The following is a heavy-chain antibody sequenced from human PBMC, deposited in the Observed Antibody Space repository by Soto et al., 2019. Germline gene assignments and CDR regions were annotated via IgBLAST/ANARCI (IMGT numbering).Heavy chain of an antibody. CDR1: YGSISSYY. V-gene: IGHV4-4*07. CDR2: FYPSGTT. Sequence: SETLSLTCTVSYGSISSYYWTWIRQPAGKGPEWIGRFYPSGTTNYNPSLKSRVTMSVDTSKNQFSLKLNFVTAAATALYYCARATSVAGTNGQYFYHLDVWGQGTTVTVSS. D-gene: IGHD6-19*01. J-gene: IGHJ6*02. CDR3: ARATSVAGTNGQYFYHLDV.